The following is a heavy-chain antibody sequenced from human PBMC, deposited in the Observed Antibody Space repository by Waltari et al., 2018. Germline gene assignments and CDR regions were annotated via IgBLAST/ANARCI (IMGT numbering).Heavy chain of an antibody. CDR3: TRDSPSWI. V-gene: IGHV3-74*01. Sequence: EGRLVESGGGLVQPGGALKLPCAASGFAFCSFRMNGVREGPGPGLVWVSRINSDGSDTSYADSVRGRFTVSRDNAKNMVYLQMKSLRAEDTAIYYCTRDSPSWIWGQGTMVSVSS. J-gene: IGHJ3*02. CDR2: INSDGSDT. CDR1: GFAFCSFR.